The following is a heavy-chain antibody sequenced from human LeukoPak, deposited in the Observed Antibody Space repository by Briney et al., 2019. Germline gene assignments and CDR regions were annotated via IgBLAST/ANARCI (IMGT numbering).Heavy chain of an antibody. CDR3: ARLTTVTTPDY. CDR1: GYSFTSYW. J-gene: IGHJ4*02. D-gene: IGHD4-17*01. V-gene: IGHV5-51*01. Sequence: GASLKISCKCSGYSFTSYWIGWVRHMPGKGLEWRGIIYPGDSDTRYSPSFQGQVTLSADNSISTAYLQWSSLKASDTAMYYCARLTTVTTPDYWGQGTLVTVSS. CDR2: IYPGDSDT.